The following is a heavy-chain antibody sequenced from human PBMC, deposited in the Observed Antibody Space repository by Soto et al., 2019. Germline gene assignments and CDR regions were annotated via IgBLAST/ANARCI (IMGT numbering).Heavy chain of an antibody. CDR2: INHSGST. D-gene: IGHD3-10*01. CDR1: GGSFSGYY. Sequence: SETLSLTCAVYGGSFSGYYWSWIRQPPGKGLEWIGEINHSGSTNYNPSLKSRVTISVDTSKNQFSLKLSSVTAADTAVYYCARGGRGYYGSGSYYKLDYWGQGTLVTVSS. V-gene: IGHV4-34*01. CDR3: ARGGRGYYGSGSYYKLDY. J-gene: IGHJ4*02.